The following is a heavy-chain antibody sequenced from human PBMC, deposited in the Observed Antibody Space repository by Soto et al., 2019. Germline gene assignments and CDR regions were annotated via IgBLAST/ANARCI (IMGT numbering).Heavy chain of an antibody. CDR2: INSMFGTP. Sequence: QVQLVQSGAELKKPGSSVKVSCRASGATFSISVFNWVRPAPGQGLEWMGGINSMFGTPNYSQEFQGRVTIRADEPTSTGSMELNKLRSDDTAIYYRARDLGGGYEPGDYWGQGTQVTVSS. CDR3: ARDLGGGYEPGDY. D-gene: IGHD5-12*01. V-gene: IGHV1-69*12. CDR1: GATFSISV. J-gene: IGHJ4*02.